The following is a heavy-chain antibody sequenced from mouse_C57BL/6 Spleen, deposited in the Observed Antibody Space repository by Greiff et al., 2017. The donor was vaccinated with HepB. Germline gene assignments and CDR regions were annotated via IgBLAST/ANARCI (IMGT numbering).Heavy chain of an antibody. D-gene: IGHD2-4*01. V-gene: IGHV1-69*01. Sequence: QVQLQQPGAELVMPGASVKLSCKASGYTFTGYWMHWVKQRPGQGLEWIGEIDPSDSYTNYNQKFKGKSTLTVDKSSSTAYMQLSSLTSEDSAVYYCAREWNYDSHYYAMDYWGQGTSVTVSS. J-gene: IGHJ4*01. CDR1: GYTFTGYW. CDR2: IDPSDSYT. CDR3: AREWNYDSHYYAMDY.